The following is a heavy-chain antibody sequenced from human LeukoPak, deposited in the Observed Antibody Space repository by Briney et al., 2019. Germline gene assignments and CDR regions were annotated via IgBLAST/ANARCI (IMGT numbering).Heavy chain of an antibody. D-gene: IGHD4-23*01. V-gene: IGHV5-51*01. J-gene: IGHJ4*02. CDR2: IYPGDSDT. CDR3: ARVGVDDSGNILKYFFDY. Sequence: GESLKISCKGSGYSFTSYWIGWVRQMPGEGLEWMGIIYPGDSDTRYSPSFQGQVTISADKSISTAYLQWSSLKASDTAMYYCARVGVDDSGNILKYFFDYWGQGTLVTVSS. CDR1: GYSFTSYW.